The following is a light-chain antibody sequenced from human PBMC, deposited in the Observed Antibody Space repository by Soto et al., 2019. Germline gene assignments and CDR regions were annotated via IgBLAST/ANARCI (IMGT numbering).Light chain of an antibody. J-gene: IGKJ1*01. CDR3: QQYNSYPWT. CDR2: KAS. CDR1: QSISSW. V-gene: IGKV1-5*03. Sequence: DIRMTQSPSTLSASVGDRVTTTCRASQSISSWLAWYQQKPGKAPKLLIYKASSLESGVPSRFSGSGSGTEFTLTISSLQPDDFATYYCQQYNSYPWTFGQGTKVDIK.